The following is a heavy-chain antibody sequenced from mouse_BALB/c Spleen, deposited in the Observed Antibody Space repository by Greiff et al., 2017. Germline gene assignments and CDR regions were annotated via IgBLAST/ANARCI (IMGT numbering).Heavy chain of an antibody. Sequence: VQLQQSGPELVKPGASVKISCKASGYSFTGYYMHWVKQSHVKSLEWIGRINPYNGATSYNQNFKDKASLTVDKSSSTAYMELHSLTSEDSAVYYCARWDRYGSSYYYAMDYWGQGTSVTVSS. CDR1: GYSFTGYY. V-gene: IGHV1-31*01. D-gene: IGHD1-1*01. CDR2: INPYNGAT. CDR3: ARWDRYGSSYYYAMDY. J-gene: IGHJ4*01.